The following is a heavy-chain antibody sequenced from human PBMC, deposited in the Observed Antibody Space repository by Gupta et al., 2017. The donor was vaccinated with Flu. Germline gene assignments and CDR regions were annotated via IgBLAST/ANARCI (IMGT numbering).Heavy chain of an antibody. D-gene: IGHD7-27*01. J-gene: IGHJ4*02. CDR2: ISGSGVTV. Sequence: RLESRGPLVQLGGFLTVSCAASGSHFSYRAMTSVRQAPGKGLEWDSSISGSGVTVYYADTVKGRFTISRDNSKNTLSLQKNSRTAEDTALYSCAKDPGQSETGGFDTWGQGTLVTVSS. CDR1: GSHFSYRA. CDR3: AKDPGQSETGGFDT. V-gene: IGHV3-23*01.